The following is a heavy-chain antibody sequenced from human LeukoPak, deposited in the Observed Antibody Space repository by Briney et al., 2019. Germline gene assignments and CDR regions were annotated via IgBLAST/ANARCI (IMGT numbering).Heavy chain of an antibody. CDR1: GYTFTSYD. J-gene: IGHJ5*02. Sequence: ASVKVSCKASGYTFTSYDINWVRQATGQGLEWMGWMNPNSGNTGYTQKSQGRVTMTRNTSISTAYMELSSLRSEDTAVYYCARVMLRRKNWFDPWGQGTLVTVSS. CDR3: ARVMLRRKNWFDP. V-gene: IGHV1-8*01. D-gene: IGHD3-16*01. CDR2: MNPNSGNT.